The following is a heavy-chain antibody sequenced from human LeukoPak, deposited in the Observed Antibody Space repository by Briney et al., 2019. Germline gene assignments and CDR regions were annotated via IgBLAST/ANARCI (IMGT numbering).Heavy chain of an antibody. Sequence: PGGSLRLFCAASGFTFSHYWMSWVRQAPGKGLEWMAIINQDATEKHYADSVKGRFTISRDNTKYSLYLQMNSLRAEDTAVYYCAGGALDYWGQGTLVAVSS. CDR3: AGGALDY. J-gene: IGHJ4*02. CDR2: INQDATEK. V-gene: IGHV3-7*04. CDR1: GFTFSHYW.